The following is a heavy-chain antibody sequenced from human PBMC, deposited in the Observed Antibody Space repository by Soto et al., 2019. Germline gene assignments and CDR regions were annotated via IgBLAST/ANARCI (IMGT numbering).Heavy chain of an antibody. CDR3: ARVPSSSYHYFDY. CDR2: IYSAGSA. Sequence: PGGSLRLSCAASGFTVSSYYMSWVRQAPGKGLEWVSVIYSAGSADFADSVKGRFTISRDNSKNTLYLQMSSLRAEDTAVYYCARVPSSSYHYFDYWGQGTLVT. V-gene: IGHV3-66*01. D-gene: IGHD2-2*01. CDR1: GFTVSSYY. J-gene: IGHJ4*02.